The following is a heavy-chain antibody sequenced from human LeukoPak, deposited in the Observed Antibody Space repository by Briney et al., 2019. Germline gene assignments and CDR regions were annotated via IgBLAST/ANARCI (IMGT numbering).Heavy chain of an antibody. Sequence: PSETLSLTCAVSGASISKTNWWSWVRQPPGKGLEWIGEIYHSGKTNYNPSLKSRVTISVDKSKNQISLKLSSVTAADTAVYYCAKVPTYSSSWYAFYFDYWGQGTLVTVSS. J-gene: IGHJ4*02. CDR1: GASISKTNW. D-gene: IGHD6-13*01. CDR2: IYHSGKT. CDR3: AKVPTYSSSWYAFYFDY. V-gene: IGHV4-4*02.